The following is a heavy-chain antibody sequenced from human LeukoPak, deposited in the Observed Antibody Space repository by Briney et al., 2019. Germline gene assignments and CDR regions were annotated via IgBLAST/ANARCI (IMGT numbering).Heavy chain of an antibody. CDR1: GFTFSSYG. V-gene: IGHV3-30*03. CDR2: ISYDGSNK. Sequence: GRSLRLSCAASGFTFSSYGMHWVRQAPGKGLEWVAVISYDGSNKYYTDSVKGRFTISRDNAKSTLFLQMNSLRAEDTALYYCARTTSMNYVGDAFHIWGQGTMVTVSS. CDR3: ARTTSMNYVGDAFHI. D-gene: IGHD1-7*01. J-gene: IGHJ3*02.